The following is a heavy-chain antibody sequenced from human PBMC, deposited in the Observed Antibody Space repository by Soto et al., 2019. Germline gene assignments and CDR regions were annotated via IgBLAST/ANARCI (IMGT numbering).Heavy chain of an antibody. V-gene: IGHV1-18*01. CDR3: ARVLFAAYYYDSSGYWYFDY. Sequence: ASVKVSCKASGYTFTSYGISWVRQAPGQGLEWMGWISAYNGNTNYAQKLQGRVTMTTDTSTSTAYMELRSLRSDDTAVYYCARVLFAAYYYDSSGYWYFDYWGQGTLVTVSS. J-gene: IGHJ4*02. CDR2: ISAYNGNT. CDR1: GYTFTSYG. D-gene: IGHD3-22*01.